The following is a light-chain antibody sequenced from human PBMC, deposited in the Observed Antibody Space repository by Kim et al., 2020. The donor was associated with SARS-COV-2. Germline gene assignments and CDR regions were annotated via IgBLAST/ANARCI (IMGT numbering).Light chain of an antibody. CDR3: CSYAGRSTLV. Sequence: GQSTTISCTGTSSDVGRYNLVSWYQQHPGKAPKLMIYEGSKRPSGVSNRFSGSKSGNTASLTISGLQAEDEADYYCCSYAGRSTLVFGGGTQLTVL. J-gene: IGLJ2*01. V-gene: IGLV2-23*01. CDR2: EGS. CDR1: SSDVGRYNL.